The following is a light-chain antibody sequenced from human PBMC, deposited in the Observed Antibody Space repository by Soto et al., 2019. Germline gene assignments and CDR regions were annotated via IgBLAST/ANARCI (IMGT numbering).Light chain of an antibody. V-gene: IGKV1-12*01. CDR1: QGISSW. J-gene: IGKJ4*01. CDR2: AAS. CDR3: QTEKSRPHV. Sequence: EIQVARGSESVCAAVGDXGTITWGASQGISSWLAWYQQKPGKAPKVLIYAASSLQSGVPSRFSGSGSGTDFTLTISSLQSEDLSTQYFQTEKSRPHVFGAGTKVDI.